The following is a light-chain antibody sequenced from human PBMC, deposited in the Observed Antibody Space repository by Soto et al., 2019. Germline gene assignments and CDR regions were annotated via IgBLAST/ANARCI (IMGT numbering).Light chain of an antibody. J-gene: IGKJ4*01. CDR2: GAS. CDR3: QHYNNLPLT. CDR1: QGVSSN. Sequence: EIVMTQSPATLSVSPGERATLSCRASQGVSSNLAWFQQRPGQAPRLLIYGASTRATGVPARFSGSGSGTEFTLTISSLLSEDFAIYYCQHYNNLPLTFGGGTKVEIK. V-gene: IGKV3-15*01.